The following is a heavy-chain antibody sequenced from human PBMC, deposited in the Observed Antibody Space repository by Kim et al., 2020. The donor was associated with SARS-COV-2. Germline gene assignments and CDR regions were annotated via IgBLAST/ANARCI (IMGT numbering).Heavy chain of an antibody. V-gene: IGHV4-39*01. CDR3: ASYADDYVWGSYRYSFDY. D-gene: IGHD3-16*02. Sequence: NSRVTISVDTSKNQFSLKLSSVTAADTAVYYCASYADDYVWGSYRYSFDYWGQGTLVTVSS. J-gene: IGHJ4*02.